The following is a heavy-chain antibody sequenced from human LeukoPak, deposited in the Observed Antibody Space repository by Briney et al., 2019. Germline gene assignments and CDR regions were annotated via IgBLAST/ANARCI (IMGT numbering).Heavy chain of an antibody. CDR3: ARDPIVGPGEFDP. Sequence: GGSLRLSCAASGFTFSNYWMSWVRQAPGKGLEWVSSISSSSSYIYYADSVKGRFTISRDNAKNSLYLQMNSLRAEDTAVYYCARDPIVGPGEFDPWGQGTLVTVSS. J-gene: IGHJ5*02. CDR2: ISSSSSYI. CDR1: GFTFSNYW. D-gene: IGHD1-26*01. V-gene: IGHV3-21*01.